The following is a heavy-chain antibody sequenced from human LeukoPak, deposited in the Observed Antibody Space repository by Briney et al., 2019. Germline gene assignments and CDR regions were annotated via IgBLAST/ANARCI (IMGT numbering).Heavy chain of an antibody. Sequence: SETLSLTCTVSGGSISSGGYYWSWIRQHPGKGLEWIGYIYYSGSTYYNPSLKSRVTISVDTSKNQFSLKLSSVTAADTAVHYCAREAPYYDILTGYQFGYYYMDVWGKGTTVTVSS. CDR3: AREAPYYDILTGYQFGYYYMDV. J-gene: IGHJ6*03. D-gene: IGHD3-9*01. V-gene: IGHV4-31*03. CDR1: GGSISSGGYY. CDR2: IYYSGST.